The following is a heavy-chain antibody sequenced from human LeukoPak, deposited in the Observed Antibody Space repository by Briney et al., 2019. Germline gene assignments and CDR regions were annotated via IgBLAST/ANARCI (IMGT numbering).Heavy chain of an antibody. CDR3: ARHRAYSSSSPFDY. J-gene: IGHJ4*02. V-gene: IGHV4-59*08. CDR1: GGSISSYF. Sequence: SETLSLTCTVSGGSISSYFWSWIRQPPGKGLEWIGYVYYTGSTNYNPSLKSRVTMFVDMSKNQFSLRLSSVTAADTAVYYCARHRAYSSSSPFDYWGQGTLVTVSS. CDR2: VYYTGST. D-gene: IGHD6-6*01.